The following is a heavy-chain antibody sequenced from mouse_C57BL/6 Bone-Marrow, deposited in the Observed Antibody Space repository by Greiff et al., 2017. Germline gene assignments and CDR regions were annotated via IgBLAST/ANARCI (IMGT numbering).Heavy chain of an antibody. CDR3: ARGGSYYSFFYAMDY. Sequence: VQLQQPGAELVKPGASVKLSCKASGYTFTSYWMHWVKQRPGQGLEWIGMIHPNSGSANYNEKFKSKATLTVEKSSITAYMPLSSLTSEDSAFYYCARGGSYYSFFYAMDYWGQGTTVTVSS. CDR1: GYTFTSYW. V-gene: IGHV1-64*01. CDR2: IHPNSGSA. J-gene: IGHJ4*01. D-gene: IGHD2-12*01.